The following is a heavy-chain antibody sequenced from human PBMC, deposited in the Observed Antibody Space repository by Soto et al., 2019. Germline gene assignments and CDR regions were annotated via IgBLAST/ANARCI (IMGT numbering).Heavy chain of an antibody. D-gene: IGHD3-22*01. CDR3: AKASSYYYDSSCSNFDY. CDR1: GFTFSSYA. Sequence: GGSLRLSCAASGFTFSSYAMSWVRQAPGKGLEWVSAISGSGGSTYYADSVKGRFTISRDKSKNTPYLQMNSLRAEDTAVYYCAKASSYYYDSSCSNFDYWGQGTLVTVSS. J-gene: IGHJ4*02. V-gene: IGHV3-23*01. CDR2: ISGSGGST.